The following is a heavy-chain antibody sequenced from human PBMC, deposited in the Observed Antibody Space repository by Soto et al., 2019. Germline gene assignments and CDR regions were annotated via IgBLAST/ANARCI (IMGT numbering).Heavy chain of an antibody. CDR2: IYYIGSA. D-gene: IGHD2-21*01. Sequence: SETLSLTCAVSGASISSYYWRWIRQPPGKGLEWIGYIYYIGSANYNPSLKSRVSISIDTSKNQFSLKLSSVTAADTAVYYCARDQIARPQFDYWGQGTLVTVSS. CDR1: GASISSYY. V-gene: IGHV4-59*01. J-gene: IGHJ4*02. CDR3: ARDQIARPQFDY.